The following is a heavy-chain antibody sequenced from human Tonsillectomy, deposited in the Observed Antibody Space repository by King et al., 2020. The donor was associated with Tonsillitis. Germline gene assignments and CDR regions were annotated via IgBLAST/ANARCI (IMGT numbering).Heavy chain of an antibody. CDR2: IIPILGIA. J-gene: IGHJ5*02. D-gene: IGHD3-3*01. CDR1: GGTFSSYA. Sequence: QLVQSGAEVKKPGSSVKVSCKASGGTFSSYAISWVRQAPGQGLEWMGRIIPILGIANYAQKFQGRVTITADKSTSTAYMELSSLRSEDTAVYYCAILGYGYYTLSQLLGFDPWGQGTLVTVSS. CDR3: AILGYGYYTLSQLLGFDP. V-gene: IGHV1-69*04.